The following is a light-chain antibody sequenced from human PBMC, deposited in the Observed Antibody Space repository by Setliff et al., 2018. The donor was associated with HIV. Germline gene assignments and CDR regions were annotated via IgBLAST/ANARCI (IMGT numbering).Light chain of an antibody. CDR1: SSDIGAYNY. J-gene: IGLJ1*01. V-gene: IGLV2-14*03. CDR2: DVT. Sequence: QSALTQPASVSGSPGQSITISCTGTSSDIGAYNYVSWYQQYPGKAPKLVIYDVTIRPSGVSNRFSGSKSGHTASLTISGLQAEDEGDYYCYSYTAGTSYVFGGGTKVTVL. CDR3: YSYTAGTSYV.